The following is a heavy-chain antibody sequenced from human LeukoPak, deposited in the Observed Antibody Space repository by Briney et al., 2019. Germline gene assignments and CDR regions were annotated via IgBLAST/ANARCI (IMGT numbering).Heavy chain of an antibody. V-gene: IGHV3-48*03. Sequence: GGSLRLSCAASGFTFSSYEMNWIRQAPGKGLEWVSYISSSGSIINYADSVKGRFTISRDNAKNSLYLQMNSLRAEDTAVYYCARDTLFVSHFDYWGQGTLVTVSS. CDR1: GFTFSSYE. J-gene: IGHJ4*02. CDR3: ARDTLFVSHFDY. D-gene: IGHD3-10*02. CDR2: ISSSGSII.